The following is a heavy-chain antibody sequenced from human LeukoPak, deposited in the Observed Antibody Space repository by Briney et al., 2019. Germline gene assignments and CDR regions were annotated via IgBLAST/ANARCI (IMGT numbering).Heavy chain of an antibody. D-gene: IGHD1-1*01. Sequence: SETLSLTCTVSGGSISSYYWSWIRQPPGKGLEWIGYIYYSGSTNYNPPLKSRVTISVDKSKNQFSLKLSSVTAADTAVYYCARTWNYFDYWGQGTLVTVSS. CDR3: ARTWNYFDY. CDR1: GGSISSYY. J-gene: IGHJ4*02. CDR2: IYYSGST. V-gene: IGHV4-59*12.